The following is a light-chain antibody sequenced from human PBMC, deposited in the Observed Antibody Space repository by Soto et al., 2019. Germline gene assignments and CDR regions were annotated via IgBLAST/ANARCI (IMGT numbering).Light chain of an antibody. V-gene: IGKV3-20*01. CDR3: QQYDSSPQT. Sequence: EIVLTQSPGTLSLSPGERATLSCRASQSVSSRDLAWYQQTPGQAPRLLIFGASNRASDIPDRFSGSGSGTDFTLTISRLEPEDFAVYYCQQYDSSPQTFGQGTKLEIK. CDR1: QSVSSRD. J-gene: IGKJ2*01. CDR2: GAS.